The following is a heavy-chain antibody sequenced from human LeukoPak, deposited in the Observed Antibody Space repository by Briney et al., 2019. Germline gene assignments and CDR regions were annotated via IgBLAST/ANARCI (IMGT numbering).Heavy chain of an antibody. CDR1: GYTFTSYA. V-gene: IGHV1-3*03. J-gene: IGHJ3*02. D-gene: IGHD1-26*01. CDR2: INAGNGNT. Sequence: ASVKVSCKASGYTFTSYAMHWVRQAPGQRLEWMGWINAGNGNTKYSQEFQGRVTITRDTSASTAYMELSSLRSEDMAVYYCARVGAGISGDAFDIWGQGTMVTVSS. CDR3: ARVGAGISGDAFDI.